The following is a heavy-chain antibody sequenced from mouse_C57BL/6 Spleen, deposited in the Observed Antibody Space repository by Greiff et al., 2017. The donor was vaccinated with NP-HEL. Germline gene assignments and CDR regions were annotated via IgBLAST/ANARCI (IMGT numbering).Heavy chain of an antibody. D-gene: IGHD1-1*01. Sequence: QVQLQQPGAELVKPGASVKLSCKASGYTFTSYWMHWVKQRPGQGLEWIGMIHPNSGSTNYNEKFKSKATLTVDKSSSTAYMQLSSLTSEDSAVYYCARGYYGSSYGYFVVWGTGTTVTVSS. CDR2: IHPNSGST. V-gene: IGHV1-64*01. J-gene: IGHJ1*03. CDR1: GYTFTSYW. CDR3: ARGYYGSSYGYFVV.